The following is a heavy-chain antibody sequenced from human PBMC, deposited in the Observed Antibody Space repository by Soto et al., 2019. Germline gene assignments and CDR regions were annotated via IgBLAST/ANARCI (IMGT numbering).Heavy chain of an antibody. J-gene: IGHJ4*02. Sequence: SETLSLTCTVSGGSVSSGSYYWSWIRQPPGKGLEWIGYIYYSGSTNYNPSLKSRVTISVDTSKNQFSLKLSSVTAADTAVYYCARDFWSGYYSYFDYWGQGTMVTLSS. CDR2: IYYSGST. CDR1: GGSVSSGSYY. V-gene: IGHV4-61*01. D-gene: IGHD3-3*01. CDR3: ARDFWSGYYSYFDY.